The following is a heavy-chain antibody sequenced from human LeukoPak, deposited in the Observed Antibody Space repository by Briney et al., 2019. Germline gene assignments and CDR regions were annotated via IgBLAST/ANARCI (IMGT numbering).Heavy chain of an antibody. J-gene: IGHJ4*02. Sequence: SETLSLTCTVSGGSLSSHYWSCIRQPPGTGLELIGHIYYTGTTFYNPSLNSRVTISLDTSRNQFSLRLTSVTAADTAVYYCARFSSGCSTASCHLAYWGQGTLVTVSS. CDR1: GGSLSSHY. CDR3: ARFSSGCSTASCHLAY. CDR2: IYYTGTT. D-gene: IGHD1-26*01. V-gene: IGHV4-59*11.